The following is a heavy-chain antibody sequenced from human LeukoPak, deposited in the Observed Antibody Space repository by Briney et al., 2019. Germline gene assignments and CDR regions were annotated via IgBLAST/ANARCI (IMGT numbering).Heavy chain of an antibody. Sequence: PGGSLRLSCAASGFTFSSYGMHWVRQAPGKGLEWVAFIRYDGSNKYCADSVKGRFTISRDNSKNTLYLQMNSLRAEDTAVYYCARMRRPRIVGTYNWFDPWGQGTLVTVSS. CDR2: IRYDGSNK. D-gene: IGHD1-26*01. CDR1: GFTFSSYG. J-gene: IGHJ5*02. CDR3: ARMRRPRIVGTYNWFDP. V-gene: IGHV3-30*02.